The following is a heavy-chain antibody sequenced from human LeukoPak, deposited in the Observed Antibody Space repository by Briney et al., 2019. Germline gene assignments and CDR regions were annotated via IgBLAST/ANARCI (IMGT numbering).Heavy chain of an antibody. CDR2: ISSSGSTI. D-gene: IGHD1-1*01. Sequence: GGSLRLSCAASGFTFSSYEMNWVRQAPGKGLEWVSYISSSGSTIYYADSVKGRFTISRDNAKNSLYLQMNSLRAEDTAVYYCARRSGAPNWNPGDYWGQGTLVTVSS. CDR3: ARRSGAPNWNPGDY. CDR1: GFTFSSYE. V-gene: IGHV3-48*03. J-gene: IGHJ4*02.